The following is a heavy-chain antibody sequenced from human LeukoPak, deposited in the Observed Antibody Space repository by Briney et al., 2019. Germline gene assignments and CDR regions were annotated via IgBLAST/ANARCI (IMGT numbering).Heavy chain of an antibody. V-gene: IGHV3-48*04. J-gene: IGHJ4*02. D-gene: IGHD6-19*01. Sequence: GGSLRLSCAASGFDFSTYSIDWVRQAPGKGLEGVSYISSSSSNIYHADSVKGRFTISRDNDKNSLHLQKNSLRAEDTAVYYCARVGRSGWTVDYWGQGTLVTVSS. CDR3: ARVGRSGWTVDY. CDR2: ISSSSSNI. CDR1: GFDFSTYS.